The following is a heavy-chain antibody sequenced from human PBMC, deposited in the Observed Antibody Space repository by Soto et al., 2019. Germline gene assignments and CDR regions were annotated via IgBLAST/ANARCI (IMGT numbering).Heavy chain of an antibody. J-gene: IGHJ5*02. V-gene: IGHV4-34*01. CDR2: ANHSGTT. D-gene: IGHD2-21*02. Sequence: SEPLSLTCPVPNGSFRDYYWTWIRQPPGKGLEWIGEANHSGTTNFNPSLKSRLTISLGTCKEQFSLNLTSVTAADTAVYYCAIGDCLDLWAQGILVTVSS. CDR1: NGSFRDYY. CDR3: AIGDCLDL.